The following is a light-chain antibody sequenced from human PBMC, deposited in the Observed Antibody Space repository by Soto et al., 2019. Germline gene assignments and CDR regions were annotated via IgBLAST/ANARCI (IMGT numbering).Light chain of an antibody. CDR1: QSISSY. CDR3: QQTYSTPWR. J-gene: IGKJ1*01. CDR2: AAS. Sequence: IQMTQSPSSLSASVGDRVTVTCRASQSISSYLNWYQQKPGKAPKLLIYAASSLQSGVPSRFSGSESGTDVTLTISSLQPEDFATYYCQQTYSTPWRFGQGTKVEIK. V-gene: IGKV1-39*01.